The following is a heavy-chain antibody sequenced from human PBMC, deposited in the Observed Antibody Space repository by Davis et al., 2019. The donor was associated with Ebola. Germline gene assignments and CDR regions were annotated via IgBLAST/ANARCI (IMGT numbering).Heavy chain of an antibody. D-gene: IGHD3-10*01. V-gene: IGHV4-31*03. Sequence: PSETLSLTCTVSGGSISSGGYFWIWIRQFPGKGLEWIGHISYSGTTSYNPSLESRLTITVDTSKNQFSLNLTSVSAADTAVYYCARAARGFDPWGQGTLVTVSS. J-gene: IGHJ5*02. CDR3: ARAARGFDP. CDR2: ISYSGTT. CDR1: GGSISSGGYF.